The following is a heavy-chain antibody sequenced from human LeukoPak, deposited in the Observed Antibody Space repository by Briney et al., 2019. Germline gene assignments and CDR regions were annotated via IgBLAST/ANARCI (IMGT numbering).Heavy chain of an antibody. CDR1: GYIFTSYW. V-gene: IGHV5-51*01. CDR3: AAGYSSGFDY. D-gene: IGHD6-19*01. Sequence: GGSLKISCKGSGYIFTSYWIGWVLQLPGKGREWMGIIYPGESDTRYSPSFQGQVTVSADQYISTAYLQWSSLKASDTAMYYCAAGYSSGFDYWGQGPLVTVSS. CDR2: IYPGESDT. J-gene: IGHJ4*02.